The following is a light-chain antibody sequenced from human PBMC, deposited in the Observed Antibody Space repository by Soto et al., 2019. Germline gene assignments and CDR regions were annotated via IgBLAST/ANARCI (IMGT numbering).Light chain of an antibody. CDR3: SSYTTSSTRV. CDR2: EVS. Sequence: QSVLAQPASVSGSPGQSITISCTGTSSVVGAYDFVSWYQQHPDKAPKLMIYEVSNRPSGVSYRFSGSKSVNTATLTISGLQAEDEADYYCSSYTTSSTRVFGTGTKVTVL. V-gene: IGLV2-14*03. J-gene: IGLJ1*01. CDR1: SSVVGAYDF.